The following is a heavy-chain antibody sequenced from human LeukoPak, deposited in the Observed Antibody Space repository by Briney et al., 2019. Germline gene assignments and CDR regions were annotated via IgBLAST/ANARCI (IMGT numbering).Heavy chain of an antibody. J-gene: IGHJ4*02. CDR3: AKEDRFAS. CDR2: ITWNSGSI. V-gene: IGHV3-9*01. CDR1: GFTFDDYT. Sequence: GGSLRLSCAASGFTFDDYTMHWVRQAPGKGLEWVSGITWNSGSIGYADSVRGRFTISRDNAKNSLYLEMNSLRAEDTALYYCAKEDRFASWGQGTLVTVSP.